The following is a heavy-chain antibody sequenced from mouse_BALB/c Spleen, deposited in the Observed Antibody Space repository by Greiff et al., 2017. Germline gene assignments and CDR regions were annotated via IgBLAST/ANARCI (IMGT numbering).Heavy chain of an antibody. CDR1: GYTFTSYY. Sequence: QVQLQQSGPELVKPGASVRISCKASGYTFTSYYIHWVKQRPGQGLEWIGWIYPGDGSTKYNEKFKGKTTLTADKSSSTAYMLLSSLTSEDSAIYFCARFITTVVGDYWGQGTTLTVSS. D-gene: IGHD1-1*01. V-gene: IGHV1S56*01. CDR2: IYPGDGST. CDR3: ARFITTVVGDY. J-gene: IGHJ2*01.